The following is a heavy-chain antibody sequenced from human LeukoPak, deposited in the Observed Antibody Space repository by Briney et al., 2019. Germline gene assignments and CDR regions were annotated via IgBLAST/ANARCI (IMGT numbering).Heavy chain of an antibody. CDR1: GFTFSDYN. J-gene: IGHJ6*03. CDR2: IRSKAYGGTT. CDR3: TRADIVVVPAAMGPYYMDV. V-gene: IGHV3-49*04. Sequence: GGSLRLSCAASGFTFSDYNMKWVRQAPGKGLEWVGFIRSKAYGGTTEYAASVKGRFTISRDDSKSIAYLQMNSLKTEDTAVYYCTRADIVVVPAAMGPYYMDVWGKGTTVTISS. D-gene: IGHD2-2*01.